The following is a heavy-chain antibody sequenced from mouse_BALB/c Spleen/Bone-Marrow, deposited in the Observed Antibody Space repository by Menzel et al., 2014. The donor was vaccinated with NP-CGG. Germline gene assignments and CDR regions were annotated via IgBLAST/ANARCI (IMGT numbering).Heavy chain of an antibody. V-gene: IGHV5-4*02. CDR2: ISDGGTYS. J-gene: IGHJ2*01. CDR3: ARDMGDY. D-gene: IGHD1-1*02. CDR1: GFTFSDYY. Sequence: EVKLVESGGGLMKPGGSLKLCCAASGFTFSDYYMYWVRQTPEKRLEWVATISDGGTYSYYADSVKGRFTISRDNAKSNLYLQMNSLKSEDTAMYYCARDMGDYWGQGTTLTVSS.